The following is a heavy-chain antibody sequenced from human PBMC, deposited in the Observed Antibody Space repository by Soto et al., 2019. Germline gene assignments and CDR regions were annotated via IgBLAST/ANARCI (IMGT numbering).Heavy chain of an antibody. CDR1: GFTVSSNY. D-gene: IGHD3-22*01. CDR2: IYSGGST. V-gene: IGHV3-53*01. J-gene: IGHJ3*02. CDR3: ARVNRWRYYDSSGYYGFDSSGSSKRPGAFDI. Sequence: GGSLRLSCAASGFTVSSNYMSWVRQAPGKGLEWVSVIYSGGSTYYADSVKGRFTISRDNSKNTLYLQMNSLRAEDTAVYYCARVNRWRYYDSSGYYGFDSSGSSKRPGAFDIWGQGTMVTVSS.